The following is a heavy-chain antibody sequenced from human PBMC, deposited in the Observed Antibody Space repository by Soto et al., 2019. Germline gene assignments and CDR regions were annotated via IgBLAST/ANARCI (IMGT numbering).Heavy chain of an antibody. CDR2: LIPIFGTA. V-gene: IGHV1-69*13. D-gene: IGHD1-26*01. Sequence: SVKVSCKASGYTFTSYDINWVRQAPGQGLEWMGGLIPIFGTANYAQKFQGRVTITADESTRTAYMELSSLRSGDTAVYYCAGGSTSKYYYYGLAVWGQGTTVTVSS. J-gene: IGHJ6*02. CDR1: GYTFTSYD. CDR3: AGGSTSKYYYYGLAV.